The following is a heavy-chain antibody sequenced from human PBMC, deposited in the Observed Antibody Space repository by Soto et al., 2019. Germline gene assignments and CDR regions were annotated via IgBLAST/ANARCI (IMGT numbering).Heavy chain of an antibody. CDR3: AKEATAEWIYYYYPTDV. D-gene: IGHD3-3*01. V-gene: IGHV3-23*01. CDR1: GFKFSDYA. CDR2: ISGSGGSP. J-gene: IGHJ6*02. Sequence: EVQLLESGGGLVKPGGSLRLSCATSGFKFSDYAMTWVRQVPGKGLEWVSTISGSGGSPFYADSVRGQFTISRDNSKDTVYLQMNNLRAEDTALYYCAKEATAEWIYYYYPTDVWGQGTTVTVSS.